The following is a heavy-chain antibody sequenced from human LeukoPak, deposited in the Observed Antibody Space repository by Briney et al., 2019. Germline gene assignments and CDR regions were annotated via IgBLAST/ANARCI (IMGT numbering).Heavy chain of an antibody. CDR3: ARGDGGYCSGGSCYSYMWFDP. CDR2: IYYSGST. D-gene: IGHD2-15*01. Sequence: PSETLSLTCTVSGGSISSYYWSWIRQPPGKGLEWIGYIYYSGSTNYNPSLKGRVTISVDTSKNQFSLKLSSVTAADTAVYYCARGDGGYCSGGSCYSYMWFDPWGQGTLVTVSS. V-gene: IGHV4-59*01. J-gene: IGHJ5*02. CDR1: GGSISSYY.